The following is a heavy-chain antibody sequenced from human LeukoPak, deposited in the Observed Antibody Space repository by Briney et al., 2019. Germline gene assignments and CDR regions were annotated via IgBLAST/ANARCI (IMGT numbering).Heavy chain of an antibody. D-gene: IGHD1-26*01. Sequence: PSETLSLTCAVYGGSFSGYYWSWIRQPPGKGLEWIGEINHSGSTNYNPSLKSRVTISVDTSKNQFSLKLSSVTAADTAVYYCAREGGPPYSGSYRRTYYFDYWGQGTLVTVSS. CDR3: AREGGPPYSGSYRRTYYFDY. J-gene: IGHJ4*02. CDR2: INHSGST. CDR1: GGSFSGYY. V-gene: IGHV4-34*01.